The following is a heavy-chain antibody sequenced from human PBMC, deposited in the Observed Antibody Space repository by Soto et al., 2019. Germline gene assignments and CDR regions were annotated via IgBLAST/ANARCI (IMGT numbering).Heavy chain of an antibody. CDR3: ARDESYYYSSGPV. CDR1: GFTFSSYW. V-gene: IGHV3-7*01. J-gene: IGHJ4*02. Sequence: GGSLRLSCAASGFTFSSYWMSWVRQAPGKGLEWVANIKQDGSEKYYVDSVKGRFTISRDNAKNSLYLQMNSLRGEDTAVYYCARDESYYYSSGPVGGQGTLVTVSS. D-gene: IGHD3-10*01. CDR2: IKQDGSEK.